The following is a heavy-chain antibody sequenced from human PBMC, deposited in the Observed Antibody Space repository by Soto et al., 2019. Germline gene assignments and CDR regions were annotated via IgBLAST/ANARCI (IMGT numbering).Heavy chain of an antibody. CDR1: GGSISSYY. CDR2: IYYSGST. CDR3: ARRGTCSGSPSCGMDV. V-gene: IGHV4-59*08. Sequence: SECRSLTCAVSGGSISSYYWSWIRQPPGKGLEWIGSIYYSGSTYYNPSLKSRVTISVDTSKKQFSLKLSSVIAADTAVYYCARRGTCSGSPSCGMDVWGQGTTATV. J-gene: IGHJ6*02. D-gene: IGHD3-10*02.